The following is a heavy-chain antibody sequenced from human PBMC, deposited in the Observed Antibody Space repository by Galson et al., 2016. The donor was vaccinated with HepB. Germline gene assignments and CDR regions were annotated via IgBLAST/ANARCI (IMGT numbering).Heavy chain of an antibody. V-gene: IGHV4-39*01. CDR1: GDSMRRGTFY. D-gene: IGHD3-9*01. CDR3: ARHADNWFDP. J-gene: IGHJ5*02. CDR2: IYYNGNT. Sequence: SETLSLTCVVSGDSMRRGTFYWAWLRQPPGRGLEWIGNIYYNGNTYYHPSLKSRVTMSADTSRNKFFLELNSVTAADTAVYYCARHADNWFDPWGQGTLVIVSS.